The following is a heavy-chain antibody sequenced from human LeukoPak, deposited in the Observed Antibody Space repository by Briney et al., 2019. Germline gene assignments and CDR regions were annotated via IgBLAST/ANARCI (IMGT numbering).Heavy chain of an antibody. CDR3: ARSNSHYFDY. CDR2: IWYGGSNK. J-gene: IGHJ4*02. CDR1: GFTFSSYG. V-gene: IGHV3-33*01. Sequence: PGRSLRLSCAASGFTFSSYGMHWVRQAPGKGLEWVAVIWYGGSNKYYADSVKGRFTISRGNSKNTLYLQMNSLRAEDTAVYYCARSNSHYFDYWGQGTLVTVSS. D-gene: IGHD2/OR15-2a*01.